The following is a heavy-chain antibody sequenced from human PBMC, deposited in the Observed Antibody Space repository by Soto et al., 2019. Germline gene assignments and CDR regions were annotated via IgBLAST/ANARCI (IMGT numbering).Heavy chain of an antibody. CDR2: INPLKGDT. D-gene: IGHD2-2*02. Sequence: QAQLVQSGGEMRKPGASVKDSCKASGYTFSTYGITWVRQAPGQGLEWMGWINPLKGDTNSAARFQDRLTMTTDTSTRTAYMELRSLTSDDTAVYYCARVKVPAAILGAFDLWGQGTVVTVSS. CDR1: GYTFSTYG. V-gene: IGHV1-18*01. CDR3: ARVKVPAAILGAFDL. J-gene: IGHJ3*01.